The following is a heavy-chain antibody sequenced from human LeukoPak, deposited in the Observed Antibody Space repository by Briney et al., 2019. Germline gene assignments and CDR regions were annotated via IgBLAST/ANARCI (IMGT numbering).Heavy chain of an antibody. J-gene: IGHJ4*02. V-gene: IGHV4-34*01. CDR3: ARVLYYFDY. CDR2: INHSGST. Sequence: SETLSLTCAVYGGSFSGYYWSWIRQPPGKGLEWIGEINHSGSTNYNPSLKSRVTISVDTSKNQFSLRLSSVTAADTAVYYCARVLYYFDYWGQGTLVTVSS. CDR1: GGSFSGYY.